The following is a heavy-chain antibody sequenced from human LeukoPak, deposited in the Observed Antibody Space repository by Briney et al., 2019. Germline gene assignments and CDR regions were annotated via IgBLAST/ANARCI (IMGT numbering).Heavy chain of an antibody. D-gene: IGHD3-22*01. CDR1: GGSISSYY. CDR3: ARGQWLPVYDF. CDR2: INHSRST. J-gene: IGHJ4*02. V-gene: IGHV4-34*01. Sequence: SETLSLTCTVSGGSISSYYWSWIRQPPGKGLEWIGEINHSRSTNYNPSLKSRVAISVDTSKNQFTLKLSSVTAADTAVYYCARGQWLPVYDFWGQGILVTVSS.